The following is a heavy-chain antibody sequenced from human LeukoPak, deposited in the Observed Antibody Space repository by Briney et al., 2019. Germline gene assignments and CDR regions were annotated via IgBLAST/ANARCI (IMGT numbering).Heavy chain of an antibody. V-gene: IGHV3-74*01. D-gene: IGHD1-26*01. CDR1: GFTFSSYW. J-gene: IGHJ5*02. CDR2: INTDGSST. CDR3: ATSVGIHWFDP. Sequence: GGSLRLSCAASGFTFSSYWMHWVRQAPGKGLVWVSRINTDGSSTTYADSVKGRFTISRDNAKNTVYLQMNSLRADDTAVYYCATSVGIHWFDPWGQGTLVTVSS.